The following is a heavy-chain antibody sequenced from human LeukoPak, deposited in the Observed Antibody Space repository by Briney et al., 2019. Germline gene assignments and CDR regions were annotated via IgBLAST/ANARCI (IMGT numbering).Heavy chain of an antibody. CDR1: GGSISSGDYY. CDR2: IYYNWST. CDR3: ARDRAAAAGIFDY. Sequence: SETLSLTCTVSGGSISSGDYYWSWIRQPPGKGLEWIGYIYYNWSTYYNPSLKRRVTISVDTSKNQFSLKLSFVTAADTALYYCARDRAAAAGIFDYWGQGTLVTVSS. V-gene: IGHV4-30-4*01. J-gene: IGHJ4*02. D-gene: IGHD6-13*01.